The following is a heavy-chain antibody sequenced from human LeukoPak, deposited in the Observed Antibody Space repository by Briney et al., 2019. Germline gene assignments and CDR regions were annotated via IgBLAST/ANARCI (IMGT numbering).Heavy chain of an antibody. D-gene: IGHD3-10*01. CDR3: AKAGELLSSEYFQH. CDR1: GFTFDDYA. Sequence: PGGSLRLSCAASGFTFDDYAMHWVRQAPGKGLEWVSGISWNSGSIGYADSVEGRFTISRDNAKNSLYLQMNSLRAEDTALYYCAKAGELLSSEYFQHWGQGTLVTVSS. J-gene: IGHJ1*01. CDR2: ISWNSGSI. V-gene: IGHV3-9*01.